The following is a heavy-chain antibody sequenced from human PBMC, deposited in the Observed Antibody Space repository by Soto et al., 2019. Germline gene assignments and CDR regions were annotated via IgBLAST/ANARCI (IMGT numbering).Heavy chain of an antibody. J-gene: IGHJ4*02. CDR3: AKVSTGYYYYFDS. Sequence: GSLRLSCAAPGFTFSSYAMSWVRQAPGKGLEWVSGIGGSGSSTFYADSVKGRFTISRDNSKNTLYLQMNGLRAEDTAVYHCAKVSTGYYYYFDSWGRGTLVTVSS. CDR2: IGGSGSST. V-gene: IGHV3-23*01. CDR1: GFTFSSYA. D-gene: IGHD3-9*01.